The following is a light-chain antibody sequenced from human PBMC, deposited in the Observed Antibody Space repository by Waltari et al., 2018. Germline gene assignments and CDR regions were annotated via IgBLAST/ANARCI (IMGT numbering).Light chain of an antibody. V-gene: IGKV3-11*01. J-gene: IGKJ4*01. CDR2: DTS. CDR3: QQRFNWPPLT. Sequence: EIVLTQSPDILSLSPGETATLSCRASQSVSNYLAWYQQKLGQAPRLLIYDTSTRAPGIPDRFGGIGSGTDFTLTISGLEPEDFAVYFCQQRFNWPPLTFGGGTKVEIK. CDR1: QSVSNY.